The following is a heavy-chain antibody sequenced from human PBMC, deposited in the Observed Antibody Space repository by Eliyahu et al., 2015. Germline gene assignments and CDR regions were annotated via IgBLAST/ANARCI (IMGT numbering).Heavy chain of an antibody. CDR1: GGSFGSDA. Sequence: EVKKPGSSVKVSCKAAGGSFGSDAISWVRQAPGQGLEWMGQIIPIYGAENYAQKFQDRVTITADGSTSTAYMELSSLTSEDTAVYYCAKEARLCSSSSCFPAFESWGQGTLVTVSS. J-gene: IGHJ4*02. CDR3: AKEARLCSSSSCFPAFES. CDR2: IIPIYGAE. D-gene: IGHD2-2*01. V-gene: IGHV1-69*01.